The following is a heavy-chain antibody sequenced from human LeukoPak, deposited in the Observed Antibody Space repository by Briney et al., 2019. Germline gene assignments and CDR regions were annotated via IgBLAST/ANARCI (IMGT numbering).Heavy chain of an antibody. D-gene: IGHD5-12*01. V-gene: IGHV3-73*01. J-gene: IGHJ4*02. CDR3: TSLGGYSGYDNSDY. CDR1: GFTFSGSA. Sequence: PGGSLRLSCAASGFTFSGSAMHWVRQASGKGLEWVGRVRSKANSYATAYAASVKGRFTISRDDSKNTAYLQMNSLKTEDTAVYYCTSLGGYSGYDNSDYWGQGTLVTVSS. CDR2: VRSKANSYAT.